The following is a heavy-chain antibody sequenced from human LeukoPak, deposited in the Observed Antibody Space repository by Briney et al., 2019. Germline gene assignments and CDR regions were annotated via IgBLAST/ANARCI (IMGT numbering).Heavy chain of an antibody. D-gene: IGHD4/OR15-4a*01. J-gene: IGHJ5*02. CDR1: GGSISSYY. Sequence: SETLSLTCTVSGGSISSYYWSWIRQPAGKGLGWIGRIYTSGSTNYNPTLKSRVTMSVDTSKNQFSLKLSSVTAADTAVYYCARDEAGTISMFDPWGQGTLVTVSS. V-gene: IGHV4-4*07. CDR3: ARDEAGTISMFDP. CDR2: IYTSGST.